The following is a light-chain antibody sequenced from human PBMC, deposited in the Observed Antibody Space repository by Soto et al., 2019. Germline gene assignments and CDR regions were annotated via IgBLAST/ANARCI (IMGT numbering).Light chain of an antibody. J-gene: IGLJ2*01. CDR1: SSDVGGYNY. Sequence: QSALTQPASVSGSPGPSITISCTGTSSDVGGYNYVSWYQQHPGKAPKLMIYDVSNRPSGVSNRFSGSKSGNTASLTISGLQAEDEADYYSSSYTSSSTLVVFGGGTKVTVL. CDR2: DVS. CDR3: SSYTSSSTLVV. V-gene: IGLV2-14*01.